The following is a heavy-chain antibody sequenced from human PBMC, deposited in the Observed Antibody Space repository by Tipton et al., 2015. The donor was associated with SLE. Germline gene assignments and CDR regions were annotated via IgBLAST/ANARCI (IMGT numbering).Heavy chain of an antibody. Sequence: AGLVKPSETLSLTCAVYGGSFSGYYWSWIRQPPGKGLKWIGEINHSGSTNYNPSLKGRVTISIDTSKNQFSLKVSSVTAADTAVYYCARGRYCSSTSCSYYFDYWGQGTLVTVSS. CDR3: ARGRYCSSTSCSYYFDY. CDR2: INHSGST. CDR1: GGSFSGYY. J-gene: IGHJ4*02. V-gene: IGHV4-34*01. D-gene: IGHD2-2*01.